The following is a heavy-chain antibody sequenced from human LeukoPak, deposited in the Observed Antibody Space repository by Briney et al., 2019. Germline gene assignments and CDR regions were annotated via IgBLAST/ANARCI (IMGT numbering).Heavy chain of an antibody. CDR1: GFTFSSYW. V-gene: IGHV3-7*01. D-gene: IGHD6-13*01. Sequence: GGSLRLSCAASGFTFSSYWMSWIRQAPGKGLEWVANIKQDGSEKYYVDSVKGRFTISRDNAKNSVYLQMNSLRAEDTAVYYCARSSLYSSSWYYYMDVGGKGTTVTVSS. J-gene: IGHJ6*03. CDR2: IKQDGSEK. CDR3: ARSSLYSSSWYYYMDV.